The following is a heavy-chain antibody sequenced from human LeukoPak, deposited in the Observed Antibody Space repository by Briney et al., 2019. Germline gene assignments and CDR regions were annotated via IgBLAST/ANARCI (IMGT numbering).Heavy chain of an antibody. J-gene: IGHJ5*02. CDR2: INPNSGGT. V-gene: IGHV1-2*02. CDR1: GYTFTGYY. Sequence: ASVTVSCKASGYTFTGYYMHWVRQAPGQGLEWMGWINPNSGGTNYAQKFQGRVTMTRDTSISTAYMELSRLRSDDTAVYYCARGGLLRYFGMRFDPWGQGTLVTVSS. D-gene: IGHD3-9*01. CDR3: ARGGLLRYFGMRFDP.